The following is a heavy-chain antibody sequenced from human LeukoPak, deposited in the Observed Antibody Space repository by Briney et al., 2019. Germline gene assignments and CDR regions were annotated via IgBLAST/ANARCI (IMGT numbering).Heavy chain of an antibody. D-gene: IGHD6-13*01. CDR2: ISSSSSYI. Sequence: GGSLRLSCAASGFTFSSYSMNWVRQAPGKGLEWVSSISSSSSYIYYADSVKGRFTISRDNAKNSLYLQMNSLRAEDTAVYYCASLGSSWPYYYYGMDVWGQGTTVTVSS. CDR3: ASLGSSWPYYYYGMDV. CDR1: GFTFSSYS. J-gene: IGHJ6*02. V-gene: IGHV3-21*01.